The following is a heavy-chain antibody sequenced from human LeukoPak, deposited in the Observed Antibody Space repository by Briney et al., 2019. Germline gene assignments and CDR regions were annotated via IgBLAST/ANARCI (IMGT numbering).Heavy chain of an antibody. CDR1: GYSFTNYW. D-gene: IGHD3-22*01. CDR2: IYPGDSDT. Sequence: GEPLKISCKGPGYSFTNYWIGWVRQMPGKGLEWMGIIYPGDSDTRYSPSFQAQVTISADKSISTAYLQWSSLKASDTAMYYCARPHYYDRSGYYPYHAFDIWGQGTMVTVSS. V-gene: IGHV5-51*01. CDR3: ARPHYYDRSGYYPYHAFDI. J-gene: IGHJ3*02.